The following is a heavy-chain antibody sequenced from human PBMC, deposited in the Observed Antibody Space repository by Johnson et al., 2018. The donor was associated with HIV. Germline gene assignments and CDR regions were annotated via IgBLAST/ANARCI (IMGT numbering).Heavy chain of an antibody. CDR1: GFTFSIYA. CDR2: ISASGGST. J-gene: IGHJ3*02. V-gene: IGHV3-23*04. CDR3: AREAGSGSYSPWRPDAFDI. D-gene: IGHD3-10*01. Sequence: EVQLVESGGGLVQPGGSLRLSCAVSGFTFSIYAMSWVRQAPGKGLEWVSTISASGGSTYYADSVKGRFTISRDNSKDTLYLQMNSLRAEDTAVSYCAREAGSGSYSPWRPDAFDIWGQGTMVTVSS.